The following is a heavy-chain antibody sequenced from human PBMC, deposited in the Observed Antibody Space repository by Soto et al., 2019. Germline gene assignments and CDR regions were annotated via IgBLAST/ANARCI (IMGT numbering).Heavy chain of an antibody. J-gene: IGHJ4*02. Sequence: SETLSLTCTVSGGSISSYFYIWVRQPPGKGLEWIGSVYYTGTTDYNPSLKSRVTISVDTSKTQFSLNLRSVTAADTAVYYCARGLAAVPRAFNYWGRGTLVAVSS. CDR3: ARGLAAVPRAFNY. V-gene: IGHV4-59*01. CDR1: GGSISSYF. CDR2: VYYTGTT. D-gene: IGHD6-13*01.